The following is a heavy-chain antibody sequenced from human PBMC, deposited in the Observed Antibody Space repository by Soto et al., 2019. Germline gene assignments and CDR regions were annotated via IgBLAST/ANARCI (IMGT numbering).Heavy chain of an antibody. D-gene: IGHD1-1*01. CDR2: ISDDGSST. V-gene: IGHV3-74*03. CDR3: ARGPRVSSTGTGAH. CDR1: GFTFSSYW. Sequence: PGGSLRLSCAASGFTFSSYWMHWVRQAPGKGLVWVSRISDDGSSTTYADSVRGRFTISRDNANYTLYLEISSLRAGDTGVYYCARGPRVSSTGTGAHWGRGTLVTVSS. J-gene: IGHJ4*02.